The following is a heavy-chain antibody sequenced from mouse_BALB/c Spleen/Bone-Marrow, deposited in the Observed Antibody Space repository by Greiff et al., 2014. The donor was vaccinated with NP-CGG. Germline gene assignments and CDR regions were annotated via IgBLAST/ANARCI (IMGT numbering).Heavy chain of an antibody. V-gene: IGHV5-4*02. CDR1: GFTFSDFY. Sequence: EVKLEESGGGLVKPGGSLKLSCAASGFTFSDFYMFWFRQTPEKGLEWVATISNGGTYTYYPDSVKGRFTISRDNAKNNLYLQMSSLKSEDTAMYYCARSGERYGAMDYWGQGTSVTVTS. CDR2: ISNGGTYT. CDR3: ARSGERYGAMDY. D-gene: IGHD1-1*02. J-gene: IGHJ4*01.